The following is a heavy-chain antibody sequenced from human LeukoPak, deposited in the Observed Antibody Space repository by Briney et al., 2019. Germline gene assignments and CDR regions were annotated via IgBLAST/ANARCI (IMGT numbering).Heavy chain of an antibody. J-gene: IGHJ4*02. V-gene: IGHV1-18*01. Sequence: ASVSVSCKASGYTFTSYGISWVRQAPGQGLEWMGWISAYNGNTNYAQKLQGRVTMTTDTSTSTAYMELRSLRSDDTAVYYCARRGYCSSTSCFIYAGYYFDYWGQGTLVTVSS. CDR2: ISAYNGNT. CDR3: ARRGYCSSTSCFIYAGYYFDY. D-gene: IGHD2-2*01. CDR1: GYTFTSYG.